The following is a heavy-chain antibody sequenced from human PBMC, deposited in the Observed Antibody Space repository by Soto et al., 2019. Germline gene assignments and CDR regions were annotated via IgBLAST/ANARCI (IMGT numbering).Heavy chain of an antibody. V-gene: IGHV4-59*01. CDR2: IYYSGST. D-gene: IGHD6-13*01. J-gene: IGHJ4*02. CDR1: GGSISSYY. CDR3: ARNYGSNWYYFDY. Sequence: PSETLSLTCTVSGGSISSYYWSWIRQPPGKGLEWIGYIYYSGSTNYNPSLKSRVTISVDTSKNQFSLKLSSMTAADTAVYYCARNYGSNWYYFDYWGQGTLVTVSS.